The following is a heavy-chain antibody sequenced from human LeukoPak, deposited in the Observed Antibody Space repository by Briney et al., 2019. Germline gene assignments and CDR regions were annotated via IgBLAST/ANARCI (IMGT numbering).Heavy chain of an antibody. D-gene: IGHD3-10*01. V-gene: IGHV3-30*03. CDR1: GFTFRNYG. CDR2: ISYDGSNK. Sequence: GGSLRLSCAASGFTFRNYGMHWVRQAPGKGLEWVSIISYDGSNKYYADSVKGRFTISRDNSQSTLYLQMNSLRTEDTAIYFCATLRFGSGSYYADYWGQGTQVTVSS. CDR3: ATLRFGSGSYYADY. J-gene: IGHJ4*02.